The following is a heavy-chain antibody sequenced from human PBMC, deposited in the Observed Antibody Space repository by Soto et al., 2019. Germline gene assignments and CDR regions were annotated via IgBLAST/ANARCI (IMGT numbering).Heavy chain of an antibody. J-gene: IGHJ6*02. CDR3: ARDYYGMDV. V-gene: IGHV4-30-4*01. CDR2: IYYSGNT. Sequence: SETLSLTCTVSGGSISSGDYYWSWIRQPPGKGLEWIGYIYYSGNTYYNPSLKSRVTISVDRSKNQFSLNLTSVTAADTAVYYCARDYYGMDVWGQGTTVTVSS. CDR1: GGSISSGDYY.